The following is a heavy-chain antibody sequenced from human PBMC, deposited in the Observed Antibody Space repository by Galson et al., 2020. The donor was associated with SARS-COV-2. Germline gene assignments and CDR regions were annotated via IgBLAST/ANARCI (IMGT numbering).Heavy chain of an antibody. J-gene: IGHJ4*02. D-gene: IGHD4-17*01. Sequence: SETLSLTCTVFGGSISSGSYYWSWIRQPAGKGLEWIGRIYTSGSTNYNPSLKSRVTISVDTSKNQFSLKLSSVSAADTAVYYCASRTLDYGGNSGELSRDYWGQGTLVTVSS. V-gene: IGHV4-61*02. CDR3: ASRTLDYGGNSGELSRDY. CDR1: GGSISSGSYY. CDR2: IYTSGST.